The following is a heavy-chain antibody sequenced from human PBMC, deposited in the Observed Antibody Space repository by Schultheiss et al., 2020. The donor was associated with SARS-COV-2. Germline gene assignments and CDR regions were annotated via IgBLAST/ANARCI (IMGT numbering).Heavy chain of an antibody. V-gene: IGHV4-59*04. Sequence: SETLSLTCTVSGGSISSYYWGWIRQPPGKGLEWIGYIYYSGSTYYNPSLKSRVTISVDTSKNQFSLKLSSVTAADTAVYYCATGGGSYGLYYFDYWGQGTLVTVSS. D-gene: IGHD1-26*01. CDR3: ATGGGSYGLYYFDY. CDR1: GGSISSYY. J-gene: IGHJ4*02. CDR2: IYYSGST.